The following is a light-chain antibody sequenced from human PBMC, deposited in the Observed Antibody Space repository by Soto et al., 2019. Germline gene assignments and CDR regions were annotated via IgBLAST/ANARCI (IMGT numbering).Light chain of an antibody. J-gene: IGKJ1*01. CDR3: LQRSSWPWT. CDR1: QSISSW. CDR2: DAS. V-gene: IGKV1-5*01. Sequence: DIQMTQSPSTLSASVGDRVTITCRASQSISSWLAWYQQKPGKAPKVLIYDASILESGVPSRFSGSGSGTEFILTIRSLEPEDFVVYYCLQRSSWPWTFGQGTKVDIK.